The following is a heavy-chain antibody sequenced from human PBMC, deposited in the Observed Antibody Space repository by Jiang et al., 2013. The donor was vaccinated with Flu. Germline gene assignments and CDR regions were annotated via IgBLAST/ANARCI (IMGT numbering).Heavy chain of an antibody. CDR1: GYSFTSYW. V-gene: IGHV5-51*03. J-gene: IGHJ3*02. CDR3: ARRIWNHLQPHAFDI. Sequence: GAEVKKPGESLKISCKGSGYSFTSYWIGWVRQMPGKGLEWMGIIYPGDSDTRYSPSFQGQVTISADKSISTAYLQWSSLKASDTAMYYCARRIWNHLQPHAFDIWGQGTMVTVSS. D-gene: IGHD1-1*01. CDR2: IYPGDSDT.